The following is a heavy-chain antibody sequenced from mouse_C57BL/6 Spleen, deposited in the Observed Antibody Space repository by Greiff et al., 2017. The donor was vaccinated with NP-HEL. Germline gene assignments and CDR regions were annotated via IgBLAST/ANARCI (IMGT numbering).Heavy chain of an antibody. Sequence: VQLQQPGAELVMPGASVKISCKASGYAFSSYWMNWVKQRPGKGLEWIGQIYPGDGDTNYNGKFKGKATLTADKSSSTAYMQLSSLTSEDSAVYFCAREADGYPFAYWGQGTLVTVSA. J-gene: IGHJ3*01. CDR2: IYPGDGDT. CDR1: GYAFSSYW. CDR3: AREADGYPFAY. D-gene: IGHD2-3*01. V-gene: IGHV1-80*01.